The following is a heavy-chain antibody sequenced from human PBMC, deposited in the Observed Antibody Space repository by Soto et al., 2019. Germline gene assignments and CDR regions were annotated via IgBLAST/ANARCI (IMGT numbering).Heavy chain of an antibody. CDR2: IYNDGTT. CDR3: VRPLPSGRNYGMDV. J-gene: IGHJ6*02. CDR1: GLGVRNNY. D-gene: IGHD3-10*01. V-gene: IGHV3-53*01. Sequence: EVRLEESGGGSIQPGGSLRLSCTAYGLGVRNNYMSWVRQAPGTGLEWVSVIYNDGTTYYADSVKGRFTLSRDTSKNTLSLQMDSLRAEDTAVYYCVRPLPSGRNYGMDVWGQGTTVTVSS.